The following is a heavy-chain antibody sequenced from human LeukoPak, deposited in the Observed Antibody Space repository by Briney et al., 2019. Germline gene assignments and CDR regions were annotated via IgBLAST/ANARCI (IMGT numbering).Heavy chain of an antibody. Sequence: GGSLRLSCAASGFTFSSYSMNWVRQAPGKGLEWVSVIYSGGSTYYADSVKGRFTISRDNSKNTLYLQMNSLRAEDTAVYYCARDPMGPENWFDPWGQGTLVTVSS. CDR3: ARDPMGPENWFDP. V-gene: IGHV3-53*01. D-gene: IGHD1-26*01. CDR1: GFTFSSYS. CDR2: IYSGGST. J-gene: IGHJ5*02.